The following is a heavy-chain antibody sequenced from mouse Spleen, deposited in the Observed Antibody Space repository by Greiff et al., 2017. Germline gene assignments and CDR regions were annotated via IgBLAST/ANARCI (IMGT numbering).Heavy chain of an antibody. D-gene: IGHD2-4*01. Sequence: EVKLMESGGGLVKPGGSLKLSCAASGFTFSDYGMHWVRQAPEKGLEWVAYISSGSSTIYYADTVKGRFTISRDNAKNTLFLQMTSLRSEDTAMYYCARRNSYDYDPWFAYWGQGTLVTVSA. J-gene: IGHJ3*01. CDR1: GFTFSDYG. CDR2: ISSGSSTI. V-gene: IGHV5-17*01. CDR3: ARRNSYDYDPWFAY.